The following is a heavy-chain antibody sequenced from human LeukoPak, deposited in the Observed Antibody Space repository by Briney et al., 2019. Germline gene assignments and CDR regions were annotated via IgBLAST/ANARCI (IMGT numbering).Heavy chain of an antibody. CDR1: GFTFSDYH. CDR2: ISSSGSTI. Sequence: PGGSLRLSCAASGFTFSDYHMSWIRQAPGKGLEWVSYISSSGSTIYYADSVKGRFTISRDNAKNSLYLQMNSLRAEDTAVYYCARMNYVSSGWGAPFDYWGQGTLVTVSS. J-gene: IGHJ4*02. V-gene: IGHV3-11*04. D-gene: IGHD1-7*01. CDR3: ARMNYVSSGWGAPFDY.